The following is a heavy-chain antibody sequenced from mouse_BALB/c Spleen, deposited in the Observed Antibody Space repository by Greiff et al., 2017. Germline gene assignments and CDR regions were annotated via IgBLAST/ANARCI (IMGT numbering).Heavy chain of an antibody. V-gene: IGHV1-87*01. CDR2: IYPGDGDT. CDR3: AREGSYYFDY. CDR1: GYTFTSYW. J-gene: IGHJ2*01. Sequence: QVQLKQSGAELARPGASVKLSCKASGYTFTSYWMQWVKQRPGQGLEWIGAIYPGDGDTRYTQKFKGKATLTADKSSSTAYMQLSSLASEDSAVYYCAREGSYYFDYWGQGTTLTVSS.